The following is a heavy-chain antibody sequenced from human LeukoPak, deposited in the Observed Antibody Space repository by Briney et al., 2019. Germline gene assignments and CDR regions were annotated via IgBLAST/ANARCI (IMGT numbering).Heavy chain of an antibody. Sequence: GGSLRLSCAASGFTFSSYAMSWVRQAPGEGLEWVSAISGSGGSTYYADSVKGRFTISRDNSKNTLYLQMNSLRAEDTAVYYCAKATWELGYGMDVWGQGTTVTVSS. J-gene: IGHJ6*02. CDR2: ISGSGGST. CDR1: GFTFSSYA. CDR3: AKATWELGYGMDV. V-gene: IGHV3-23*01. D-gene: IGHD1-26*01.